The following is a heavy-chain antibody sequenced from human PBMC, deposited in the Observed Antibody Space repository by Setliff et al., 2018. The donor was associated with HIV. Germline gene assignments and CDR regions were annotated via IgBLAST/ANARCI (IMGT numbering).Heavy chain of an antibody. CDR2: ISYSGSA. J-gene: IGHJ5*02. V-gene: IGHV4-39*01. CDR1: GGSISRRSPYY. D-gene: IGHD6-13*01. Sequence: SETLSLTCSVSGGSISRRSPYYWGWIRQHPGKGLEWIGSISYSGSAYYNPSLKSRVTISVDTSNNQFFLKLTSVTAADTALYYCASGDHRIIAAAGSGWFDPWGQGTLVTVSS. CDR3: ASGDHRIIAAAGSGWFDP.